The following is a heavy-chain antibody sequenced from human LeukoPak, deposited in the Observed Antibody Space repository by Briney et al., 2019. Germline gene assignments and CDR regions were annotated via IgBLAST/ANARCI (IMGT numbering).Heavy chain of an antibody. CDR1: GFTLNDRS. CDR2: ISYGGSKK. Sequence: PGRSLRLSCAASGFTLNDRSMHWVRQSPDKGLQWVAVISYGGSKKYYSDSVKGRFTISRDNSKNTVYLQTNSLKSEDMVVYARSFPTSAGHSGTELDLWGQGTLVTVSS. CDR3: SFPTSAGHSGTELDL. D-gene: IGHD1-26*01. V-gene: IGHV3-30*04. J-gene: IGHJ5*02.